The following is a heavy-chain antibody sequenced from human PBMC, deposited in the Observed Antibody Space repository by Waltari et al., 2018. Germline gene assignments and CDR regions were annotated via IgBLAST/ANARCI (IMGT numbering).Heavy chain of an antibody. CDR3: SRSPAGYSRSDY. D-gene: IGHD5-18*01. J-gene: IGHJ4*02. Sequence: EVRLEESGGGLVQPGGSLRLSCAASGFAFSSYWMHWVRQAPGKGLVWVERIDDEGSGTTYAASVLGRFTISRDNAKNTVYLEMNSLRAEDTAVYYCSRSPAGYSRSDYWGQGTLVTVSS. CDR1: GFAFSSYW. CDR2: IDDEGSGT. V-gene: IGHV3-74*01.